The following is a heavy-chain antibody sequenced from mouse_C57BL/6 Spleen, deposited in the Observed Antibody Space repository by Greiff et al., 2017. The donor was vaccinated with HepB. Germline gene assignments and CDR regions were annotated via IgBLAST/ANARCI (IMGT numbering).Heavy chain of an antibody. V-gene: IGHV2-9-1*01. CDR1: GFSLTSYA. CDR3: ARCYGSSSAWFAY. Sequence: VKLVESGPGLVAPSQSLSITCTVSGFSLTSYAISWVRQPPGKGLEWLGVIWTGGGTNYNSALKSRLSISKDNSKSQVFLKMNSLQTDDTARYYCARCYGSSSAWFAYWGQGTLVTVAA. D-gene: IGHD1-1*01. CDR2: IWTGGGT. J-gene: IGHJ3*01.